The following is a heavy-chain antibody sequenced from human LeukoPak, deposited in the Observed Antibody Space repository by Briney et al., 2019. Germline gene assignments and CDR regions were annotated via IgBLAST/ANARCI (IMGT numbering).Heavy chain of an antibody. CDR1: GFTFSSYW. V-gene: IGHV3-7*01. D-gene: IGHD3-10*01. J-gene: IGHJ5*02. CDR2: IKQDGSEK. CDR3: ARDYITSSPAPNWFDP. Sequence: PGGSLRLSCAASGFTFSSYWMSWVRQAPGKGLEWVANIKQDGSEKYYVDSVKGRFTISRDNAKNPLYLQMNSLRAEDTAVYYCARDYITSSPAPNWFDPWGQGTLVTVSS.